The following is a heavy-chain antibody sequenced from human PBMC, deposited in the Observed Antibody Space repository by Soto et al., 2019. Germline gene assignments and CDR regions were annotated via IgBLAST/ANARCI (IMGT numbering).Heavy chain of an antibody. V-gene: IGHV1-69*13. CDR2: IIPIFGTA. CDR3: AREYYYDSSGYPLLNYYYGMDV. J-gene: IGHJ6*02. Sequence: ASVKVSCKASGGTFSSYAISWVRQAPGQGLEWMGGIIPIFGTANYAQKFRGRVTITADESTSTAYMELSSLRSEDTAVYYCAREYYYDSSGYPLLNYYYGMDVWGQGTTVTVSS. CDR1: GGTFSSYA. D-gene: IGHD3-22*01.